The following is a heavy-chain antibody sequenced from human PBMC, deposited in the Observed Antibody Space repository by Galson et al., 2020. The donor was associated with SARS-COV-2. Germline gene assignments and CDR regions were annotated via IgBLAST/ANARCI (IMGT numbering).Heavy chain of an antibody. CDR1: GFTFSSYG. V-gene: IGHV3-33*01. CDR3: ARGLKFEGRGLGAFDI. J-gene: IGHJ3*02. CDR2: IWYDGSNK. Sequence: GESLKISCAASGFTFSSYGMHWVRQAPGKGLEWVAVIWYDGSNKYYADSVKGRFTISRDNSKNTLYLQMNSLRAEDTAVYYCARGLKFEGRGLGAFDIWGQGTMVTVSS. D-gene: IGHD3-10*01.